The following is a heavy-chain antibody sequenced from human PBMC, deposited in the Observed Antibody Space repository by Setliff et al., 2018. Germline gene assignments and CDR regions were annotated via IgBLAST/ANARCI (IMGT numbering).Heavy chain of an antibody. J-gene: IGHJ6*03. CDR3: ARLGTTIPTSGTWTYYYYYYMDV. CDR1: GGSISSGGYY. CDR2: IYVSVTT. D-gene: IGHD2-21*01. Sequence: PSETLSLTCTVSGGSISSGGYYWSWIRQPAGKGLEWIGHIYVSVTTNYNPSLKSRVTKSVDTSKNQFSLKVSSVTAADTAVYYCARLGTTIPTSGTWTYYYYYYMDVWGKGTTVTVSS. V-gene: IGHV4-61*09.